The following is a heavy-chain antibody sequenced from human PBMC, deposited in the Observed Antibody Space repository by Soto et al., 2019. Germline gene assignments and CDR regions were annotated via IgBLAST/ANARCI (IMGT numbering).Heavy chain of an antibody. CDR2: ISAYNGNT. V-gene: IGHV1-18*01. CDR3: ARDPLESAGYSSSWYRDY. Sequence: QVQLVQSGAEVKKPGASVKVSCKASGYTFTSYGISWVRQAPGQGLEWMGWISAYNGNTNYAQKLQGRVTMTTDTAPSTAYQELRSLRADDTAVYYCARDPLESAGYSSSWYRDYWGQGTLVTVSS. CDR1: GYTFTSYG. J-gene: IGHJ4*02. D-gene: IGHD6-13*01.